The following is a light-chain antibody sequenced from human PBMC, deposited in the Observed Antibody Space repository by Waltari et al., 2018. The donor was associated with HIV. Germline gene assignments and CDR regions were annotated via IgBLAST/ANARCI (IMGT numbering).Light chain of an antibody. V-gene: IGLV3-21*04. CDR1: NIERKS. CDR3: QVWDSSSDHVL. CDR2: YDS. J-gene: IGLJ3*02. Sequence: SSVLTPPPSVSVAPGKTARITCGGNNIERKSVPWYQQKPGQAPALVIYYDSDRPSGIPERFSGSNSGDTATLTISRVGDGDEADYYCQVWDSSSDHVLFGGGTKLTVL.